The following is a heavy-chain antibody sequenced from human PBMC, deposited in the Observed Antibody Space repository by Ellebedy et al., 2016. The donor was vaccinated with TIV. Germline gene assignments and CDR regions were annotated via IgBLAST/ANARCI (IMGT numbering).Heavy chain of an antibody. CDR2: IYYSGST. Sequence: MPSETLSLTCTVSGGSISSSSYYWGWIRQPPGKGLEWIGSIYYSGSTYYNPSPKSRVTISLDTSKNQFSLNLSSVTAADTAVFFCARRANYPAWFDPWGQGTLVTVSS. J-gene: IGHJ5*02. V-gene: IGHV4-39*07. D-gene: IGHD4/OR15-4a*01. CDR1: GGSISSSSYY. CDR3: ARRANYPAWFDP.